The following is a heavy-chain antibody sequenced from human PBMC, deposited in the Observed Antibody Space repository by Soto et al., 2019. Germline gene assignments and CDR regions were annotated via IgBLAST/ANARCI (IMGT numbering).Heavy chain of an antibody. Sequence: AVKVSCKASGDTFSGYPINWVRQAPGEGLEWMGRIIPVFGTTNDAQRFEGRVTFTADESTNTAYMELRGLLSEDTAVYYCARDGGFGELKYWGPGTLVTVSS. CDR1: GDTFSGYP. D-gene: IGHD3-10*01. CDR2: IIPVFGTT. CDR3: ARDGGFGELKY. J-gene: IGHJ4*02. V-gene: IGHV1-69*13.